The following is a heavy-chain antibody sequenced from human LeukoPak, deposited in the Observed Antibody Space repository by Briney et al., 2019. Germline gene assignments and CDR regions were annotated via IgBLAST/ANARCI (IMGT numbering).Heavy chain of an antibody. J-gene: IGHJ4*02. D-gene: IGHD2-21*01. CDR1: GFAFRSHA. V-gene: IGHV3-23*01. CDR2: IYENGGTT. Sequence: GGSLRLSCAASGFAFRSHAMSWVRQAPEKGLEFVSGIYENGGTTYYADSVKGRFSISRDNSKNTLYLQMDSLRGEDTAVYFCAKDFRIGYSAHFDYWGQGALVTVSS. CDR3: AKDFRIGYSAHFDY.